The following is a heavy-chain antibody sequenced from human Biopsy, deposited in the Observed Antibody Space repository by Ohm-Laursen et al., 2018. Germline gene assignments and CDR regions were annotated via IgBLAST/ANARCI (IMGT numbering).Heavy chain of an antibody. Sequence: SLRLSCSASGFMFSSYGMHWVRQAPGKGLEWAAVIYYDGLNKECADSVKGRFTISRDNSKNTLFLRMNSLRAEDTAVYYCARDGIVVVPAAFHLDNWGPGTLVTVSS. V-gene: IGHV3-33*01. CDR2: IYYDGLNK. D-gene: IGHD2-2*01. CDR1: GFMFSSYG. CDR3: ARDGIVVVPAAFHLDN. J-gene: IGHJ4*02.